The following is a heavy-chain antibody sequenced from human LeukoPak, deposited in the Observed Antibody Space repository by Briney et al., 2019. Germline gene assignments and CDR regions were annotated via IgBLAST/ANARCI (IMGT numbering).Heavy chain of an antibody. CDR1: GGSFSGYY. CDR3: ARRGSRIRIKNWYFDL. Sequence: PETLSLTCAVYGGSFSGYYWTWIRQPPGKRLEWIGEINHSGSTNYNPSLKSRVTISVDTSKNQFSLKLSSVTAADTAVYYCARRGSRIRIKNWYFDLWGRGTLVTVSS. D-gene: IGHD6-13*01. J-gene: IGHJ2*01. CDR2: INHSGST. V-gene: IGHV4-34*01.